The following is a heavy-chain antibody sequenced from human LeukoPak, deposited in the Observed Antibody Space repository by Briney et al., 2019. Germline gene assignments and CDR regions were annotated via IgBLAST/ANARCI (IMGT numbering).Heavy chain of an antibody. Sequence: SETLSLTCTVSGDSISSSRYYWSWIRQPPGKGLEWIGYIYYSGSTNYNPSLKSRVTISVDTSKNQFSLKLSSVTAADTAVYYCARVSSWPGKYFDYWGQGTLVTVSS. CDR3: ARVSSWPGKYFDY. D-gene: IGHD6-13*01. CDR2: IYYSGST. V-gene: IGHV4-61*01. CDR1: GDSISSSRYY. J-gene: IGHJ4*02.